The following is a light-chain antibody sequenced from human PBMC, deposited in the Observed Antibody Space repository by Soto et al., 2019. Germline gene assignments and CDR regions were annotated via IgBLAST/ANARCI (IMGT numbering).Light chain of an antibody. V-gene: IGKV3-15*01. CDR2: GAF. Sequence: EIVMTQSPATLSVSPGEGATLSCRASQSVSNNLAWYQQKPGQAPRLLIYGAFTRATGIPARFSGSGSGIEFTLTISSLQSEDFAVYYCQQYNNWPPWTFGQGTKVEIK. CDR3: QQYNNWPPWT. CDR1: QSVSNN. J-gene: IGKJ1*01.